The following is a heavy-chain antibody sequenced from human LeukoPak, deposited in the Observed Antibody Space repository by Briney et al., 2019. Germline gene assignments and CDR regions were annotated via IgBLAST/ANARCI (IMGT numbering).Heavy chain of an antibody. J-gene: IGHJ4*02. D-gene: IGHD2-21*02. CDR2: IIPIFGIA. V-gene: IGHV1-69*04. Sequence: SVKVSCKASGGTFSSYAISWVRQAPGQGLEWMGRIIPIFGIANYAQKFQGRVTITADKSTNTAYMELSSLRSEDTAVYYCASEYCGGDCYSNFDYWGQGTLVTVSS. CDR3: ASEYCGGDCYSNFDY. CDR1: GGTFSSYA.